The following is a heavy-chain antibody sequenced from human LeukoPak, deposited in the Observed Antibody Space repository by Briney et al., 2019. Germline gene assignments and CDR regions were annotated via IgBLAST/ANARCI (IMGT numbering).Heavy chain of an antibody. Sequence: SETLSLTCTVSGGSISSYYWSWVRQPPGKGLEWIGYIYYSGSTNYNPSLKSRVTISVDASKNQFPLKLSSVAAADTAVYCCAREGGSGWYGGGIDYWGQETLVTVSS. CDR1: GGSISSYY. CDR3: AREGGSGWYGGGIDY. V-gene: IGHV4-59*01. D-gene: IGHD6-19*01. CDR2: IYYSGST. J-gene: IGHJ4*02.